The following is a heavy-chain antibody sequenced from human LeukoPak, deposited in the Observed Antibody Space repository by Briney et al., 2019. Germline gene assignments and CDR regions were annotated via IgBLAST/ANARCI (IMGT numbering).Heavy chain of an antibody. J-gene: IGHJ6*03. CDR1: GFTFDDYA. V-gene: IGHV3-43D*04. CDR2: ISWDGGST. D-gene: IGHD2-2*01. CDR3: AKDCSSTSCPHYYMDV. Sequence: PGGSLRLSCAASGFTFDDYAMHWVRQAPGKGLEWVSLISWDGGSTYYADSVKGRFTISRDNSKNSLYLQMNSLRAEDTALYYCAKDCSSTSCPHYYMDVWRKGTTVTVSS.